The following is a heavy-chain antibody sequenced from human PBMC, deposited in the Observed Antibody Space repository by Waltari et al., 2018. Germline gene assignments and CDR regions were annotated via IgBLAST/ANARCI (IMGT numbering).Heavy chain of an antibody. CDR1: GGSFSGYY. CDR3: ASAPEDTAESFYYYYMDV. D-gene: IGHD5-18*01. V-gene: IGHV4-34*01. J-gene: IGHJ6*03. CDR2: INHSGST. Sequence: QVQLQQWGAGLLKPSETLSLTCAVYGGSFSGYYWSWIRQPPGKGLEWIGEINHSGSTNYNPSLKSRVTISVDTSKNHFALKLSSVTAADTAREDCASAPEDTAESFYYYYMDVWGKGTTVTVSS.